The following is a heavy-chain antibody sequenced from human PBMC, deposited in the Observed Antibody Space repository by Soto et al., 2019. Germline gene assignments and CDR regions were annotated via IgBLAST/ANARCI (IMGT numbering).Heavy chain of an antibody. CDR3: AATRGYSPPFDS. CDR2: IDPSGDNT. Sequence: QVQLVQSGAEVKKPGASAKVSCKASEYSFTSYYMHWVRRAPGQGLEWMGMIDPSGDNTGYPQKFQGRVTMTSETSTSTVYLELSSLRSEDPAMYYCAATRGYSPPFDSWGQGTRVTVS. J-gene: IGHJ4*02. V-gene: IGHV1-46*01. D-gene: IGHD3-22*01. CDR1: EYSFTSYY.